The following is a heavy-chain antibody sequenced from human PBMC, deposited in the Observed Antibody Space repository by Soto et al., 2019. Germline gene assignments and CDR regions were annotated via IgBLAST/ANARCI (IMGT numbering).Heavy chain of an antibody. CDR3: AQGGYYYDSSGYYYVYFQH. V-gene: IGHV3-23*01. J-gene: IGHJ1*01. Sequence: GESLKISCAASGFTFSSYAMSWVRQAPGKGLEWVSAISGSGGSTYYADSVKGRFTISRDNSKNTLYLQMNSLRAEDTAVYYCAQGGYYYDSSGYYYVYFQHWGQGTLVTVSS. D-gene: IGHD3-22*01. CDR1: GFTFSSYA. CDR2: ISGSGGST.